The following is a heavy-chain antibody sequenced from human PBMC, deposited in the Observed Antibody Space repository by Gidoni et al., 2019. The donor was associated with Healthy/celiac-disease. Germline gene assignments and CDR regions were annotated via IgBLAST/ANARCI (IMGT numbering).Heavy chain of an antibody. J-gene: IGHJ4*02. Sequence: QVQLVQSGAEVKKPGASVKVSCKAYGYTFPSYDIHWVRQATGQGLEWTGWMNSNSGNTGYAQKFQGRVTMTRNTSISTAYMELSSLRSEDTAVYYCARGYCSGGSCSYPDYWGQGTLVTVSS. V-gene: IGHV1-8*01. CDR1: GYTFPSYD. CDR2: MNSNSGNT. D-gene: IGHD2-15*01. CDR3: ARGYCSGGSCSYPDY.